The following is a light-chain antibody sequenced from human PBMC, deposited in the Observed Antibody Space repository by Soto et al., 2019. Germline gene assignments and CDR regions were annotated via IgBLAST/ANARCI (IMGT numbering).Light chain of an antibody. CDR2: SAS. Sequence: DIQLTQSPSFLSASLGDRVTITCRASQPISNYLAWYQQKPGKAPELLIYSASTLQSGVPSRLSGSGSWTDFTFTISRLQPEDIATYYCQQYENLPTFGQGTRLEIK. V-gene: IGKV1-9*01. J-gene: IGKJ5*01. CDR1: QPISNY. CDR3: QQYENLPT.